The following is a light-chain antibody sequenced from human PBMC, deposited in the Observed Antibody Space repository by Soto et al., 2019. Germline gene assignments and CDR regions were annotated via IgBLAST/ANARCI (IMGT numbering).Light chain of an antibody. V-gene: IGKV1-5*01. CDR3: QQYNSYSPLT. CDR1: QSISSW. CDR2: DAS. Sequence: IQITQSPSTLSASVGDRVTITCRASQSISSWLAWYQQKPGKAPKLLIYDASSLESGVPSRFSGSGSGTEFTLTISSLQPDDFATYYCQQYNSYSPLTFGGGTKVDIK. J-gene: IGKJ4*01.